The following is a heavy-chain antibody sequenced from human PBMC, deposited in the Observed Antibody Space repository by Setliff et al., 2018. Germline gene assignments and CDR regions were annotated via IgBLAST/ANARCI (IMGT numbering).Heavy chain of an antibody. V-gene: IGHV4-4*02. J-gene: IGHJ6*02. Sequence: SETLSLTCAVSGGSISSSNWWSWVRQPPGKGLEWIGEIYHSGSTNYNPSLKSRVTISIDKSKNQFSLKLSSVTAADTAVYYCARGLGYSSSWYHGMDVWGQGTTVTV. CDR2: IYHSGST. CDR1: GGSISSSNW. D-gene: IGHD6-13*01. CDR3: ARGLGYSSSWYHGMDV.